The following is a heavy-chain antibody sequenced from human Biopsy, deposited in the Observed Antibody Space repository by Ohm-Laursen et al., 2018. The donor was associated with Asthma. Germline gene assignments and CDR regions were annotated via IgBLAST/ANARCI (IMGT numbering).Heavy chain of an antibody. CDR3: ARAQDYYDSRGYYRSFDY. CDR1: GFTFSDYY. Sequence: LRLSCSASGFTFSDYYMSWIRQHPGKGLEWIGFIYYSGSTYYSPSLKSRVSISIDTSKNQFSLKLSSVTAADTAVYYCARAQDYYDSRGYYRSFDYWGQGTLVTVSS. D-gene: IGHD3-22*01. J-gene: IGHJ4*02. V-gene: IGHV4-31*02. CDR2: IYYSGST.